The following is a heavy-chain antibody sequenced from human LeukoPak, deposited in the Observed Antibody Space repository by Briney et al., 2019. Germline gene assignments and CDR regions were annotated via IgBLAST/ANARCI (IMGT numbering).Heavy chain of an antibody. CDR1: GYTFSIYG. V-gene: IGHV1-18*01. CDR2: ISAYNGNT. D-gene: IGHD1-26*01. Sequence: ASVKVSCKASGYTFSIYGITWVRQAPGQGLEWMGWISAYNGNTNYAQKFQGRVTMTRDTSTSTVYMELSSLRSEDTAVYYCASYSGSPLDDAFDIWGQGTMVTVSS. CDR3: ASYSGSPLDDAFDI. J-gene: IGHJ3*02.